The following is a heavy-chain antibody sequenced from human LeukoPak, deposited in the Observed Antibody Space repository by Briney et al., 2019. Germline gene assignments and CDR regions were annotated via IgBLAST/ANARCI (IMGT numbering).Heavy chain of an antibody. V-gene: IGHV4-4*07. CDR1: GGSISSYY. Sequence: PSETLSLTCTVSGGSISSYYWSWIRQPAGKGLEWIGRIYTSGSTNYNPSLKSRVTMSVDTSKNQFSLKLSSVTAADTAVYYCERDSLCSGGSCYYWYFDLWGRGTLVTVSS. D-gene: IGHD2-15*01. J-gene: IGHJ2*01. CDR3: ERDSLCSGGSCYYWYFDL. CDR2: IYTSGST.